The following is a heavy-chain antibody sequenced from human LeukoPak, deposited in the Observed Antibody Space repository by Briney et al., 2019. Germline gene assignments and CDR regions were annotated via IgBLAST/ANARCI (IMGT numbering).Heavy chain of an antibody. Sequence: GRALRLSCAASEFTFSSYGMHWVRQAPGKGLEWVAVIWYDGSNEYYTDSVKCRFTISRDNSKNTLYLQLSSLRAEDTAVYYCAKDIRTRVAAGFYFDYWGLGTLVTVSS. CDR2: IWYDGSNE. D-gene: IGHD6-13*01. V-gene: IGHV3-33*06. CDR1: EFTFSSYG. J-gene: IGHJ4*02. CDR3: AKDIRTRVAAGFYFDY.